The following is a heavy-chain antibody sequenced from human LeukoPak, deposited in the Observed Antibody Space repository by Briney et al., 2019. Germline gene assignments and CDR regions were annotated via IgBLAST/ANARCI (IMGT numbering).Heavy chain of an antibody. J-gene: IGHJ2*01. CDR2: INSDGSST. CDR1: AFTFSSYW. V-gene: IGHV3-74*01. CDR3: ARGSDCSGGSCYSYWYFDL. Sequence: PGGSLRLSCAASAFTFSSYWMHWVRQAPGKGLVWVSRINSDGSSTSYADSVKGRFTISRDNAKNTLYLQMNSLRAEDTAMYYCARGSDCSGGSCYSYWYFDLWGRGAPVTVSS. D-gene: IGHD2-15*01.